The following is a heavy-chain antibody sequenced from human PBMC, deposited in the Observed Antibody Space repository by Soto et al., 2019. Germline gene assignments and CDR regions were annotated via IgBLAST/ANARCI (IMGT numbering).Heavy chain of an antibody. V-gene: IGHV4-31*03. J-gene: IGHJ5*02. D-gene: IGHD2-2*01. CDR1: GGSISSGGYY. Sequence: SDTQSLTCTVSGGSISSGGYYWSWIRQHPGKGLEWIGYIYYSGSTYYNPSLKSRVTISVDTSKNQFSLKLSSVTAADTAVYYCARAPDIAVVPAATGGWFDPWGQGTLVTVSS. CDR2: IYYSGST. CDR3: ARAPDIAVVPAATGGWFDP.